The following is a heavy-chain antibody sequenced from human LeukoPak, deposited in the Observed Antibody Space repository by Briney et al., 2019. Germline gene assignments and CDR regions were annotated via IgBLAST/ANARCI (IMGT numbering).Heavy chain of an antibody. CDR3: ARSRWELDADY. CDR2: INPASGVT. J-gene: IGHJ4*02. CDR1: GYSFATKY. Sequence: ASVKVSRKASGYSFATKYMHWVRQAHGQGLEWMGWINPASGVTHYAQKFQGRVTMSRDTSITTAYMELTGLISDDTVIYYCARSRWELDADYWGQGTLVTVSS. D-gene: IGHD1-26*01. V-gene: IGHV1-2*02.